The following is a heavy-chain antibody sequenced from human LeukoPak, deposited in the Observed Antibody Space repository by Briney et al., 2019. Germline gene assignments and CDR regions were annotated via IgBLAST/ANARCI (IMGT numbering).Heavy chain of an antibody. Sequence: GGSLRLSCAASGFTFSSYAMSWVRQAPGQGLEWVSAISGSADKTYYADSVKGRFTISRDNSKNTLYLQMNSLRAEDTAVYYCAKKYYDILTGYYVQYSAMDVWGQGTTVTVSS. J-gene: IGHJ6*02. CDR2: ISGSADKT. CDR1: GFTFSSYA. CDR3: AKKYYDILTGYYVQYSAMDV. V-gene: IGHV3-23*01. D-gene: IGHD3-9*01.